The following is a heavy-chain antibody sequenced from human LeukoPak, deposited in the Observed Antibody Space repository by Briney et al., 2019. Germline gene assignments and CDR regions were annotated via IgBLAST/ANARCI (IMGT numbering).Heavy chain of an antibody. CDR3: ARATGGRLAGTCYFDY. CDR1: GYTFTSYD. Sequence: ASAKVSCKASGYTFTSYDINWVRQATGQGLEWMGWMNPNSGNTGYAQKFQGRVTMTRNTSISTAYMELSSLRSEDTAVYYCARATGGRLAGTCYFDYWGQGTLVTVSS. CDR2: MNPNSGNT. J-gene: IGHJ4*02. V-gene: IGHV1-8*01. D-gene: IGHD6-19*01.